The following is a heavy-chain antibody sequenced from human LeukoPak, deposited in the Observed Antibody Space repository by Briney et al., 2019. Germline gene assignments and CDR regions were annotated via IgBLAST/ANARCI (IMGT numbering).Heavy chain of an antibody. J-gene: IGHJ6*02. CDR1: GFTVSSNY. Sequence: GGSLRLSCAASGFTVSSNYMSWVRRAPGKGLEWVSVIYSGGSTYYADSVKGRFTISRDNSKNTLYLQMNSLRAEDTAVYYCARDMVQWLALRNYYYGMDVWGQGTTVTVSS. V-gene: IGHV3-53*01. D-gene: IGHD6-19*01. CDR3: ARDMVQWLALRNYYYGMDV. CDR2: IYSGGST.